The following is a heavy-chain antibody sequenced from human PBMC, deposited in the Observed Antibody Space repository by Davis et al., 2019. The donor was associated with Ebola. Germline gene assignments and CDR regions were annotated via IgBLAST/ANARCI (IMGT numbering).Heavy chain of an antibody. Sequence: ASVKVSCKASGYTFTGYYMHWVRQATGQGLEWMGWMNPNSGNTGYAQKFQGRVTMTRNTSISTAYMELSSLRAEDTAVYYCARERCSSTSCYVGYGMDVWGQGTTVTVSS. CDR3: ARERCSSTSCYVGYGMDV. CDR2: MNPNSGNT. J-gene: IGHJ6*02. D-gene: IGHD2-2*01. V-gene: IGHV1-8*02. CDR1: GYTFTGYY.